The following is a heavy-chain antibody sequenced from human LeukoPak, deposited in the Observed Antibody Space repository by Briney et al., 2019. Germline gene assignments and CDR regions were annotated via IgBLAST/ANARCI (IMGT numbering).Heavy chain of an antibody. CDR2: INSSCSP. CDR1: GGSISSYY. V-gene: IGHV4-59*01. J-gene: IGHJ4*02. Sequence: SETLSLTYTVPGGSISSYYWSCIRRPPGKRLDGIGYINSSCSPNYNLYLKSRVTISEETPKNQFSLKLSSVTVADTAVYYCARINGYQIFDYWGQGTLVTVSS. D-gene: IGHD6-13*01. CDR3: ARINGYQIFDY.